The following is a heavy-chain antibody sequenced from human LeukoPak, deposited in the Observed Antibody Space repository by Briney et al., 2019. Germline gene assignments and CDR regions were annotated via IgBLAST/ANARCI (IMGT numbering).Heavy chain of an antibody. V-gene: IGHV1-69*13. D-gene: IGHD3-22*01. CDR2: ITPIFGTA. J-gene: IGHJ6*03. Sequence: GASVKVSCKASGGTFSSYAISWVRQAPGQGLEWMGGITPIFGTANYAQKFQGRVTITADESTSTAYMELSSLRSEDTAVYYCARSLYYYDSSGYYSPWGHYYYYMDVWGKGTTVTISS. CDR3: ARSLYYYDSSGYYSPWGHYYYYMDV. CDR1: GGTFSSYA.